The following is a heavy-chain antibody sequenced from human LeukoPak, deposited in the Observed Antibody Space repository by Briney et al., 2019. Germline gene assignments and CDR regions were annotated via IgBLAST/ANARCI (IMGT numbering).Heavy chain of an antibody. CDR1: GGSISSSSYY. V-gene: IGHV4-39*01. Sequence: SETLSLTCTVSGGSISSSSYYWGWIRQPPGKGLEGIGSIYYSGSTYYNPSLKRRVTISVDTSKNQFSLKLSSVTAAHTAAYYCARHRGYGSGSYYYYYYYMDVWGKGTTVTVPS. CDR2: IYYSGST. J-gene: IGHJ6*03. CDR3: ARHRGYGSGSYYYYYYYMDV. D-gene: IGHD3-10*01.